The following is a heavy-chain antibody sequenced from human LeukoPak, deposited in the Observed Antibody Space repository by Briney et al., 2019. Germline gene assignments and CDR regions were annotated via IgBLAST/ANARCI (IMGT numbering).Heavy chain of an antibody. J-gene: IGHJ5*02. CDR1: GFTFSSYW. D-gene: IGHD5-24*01. V-gene: IGHV3-74*01. CDR2: INSDGSST. Sequence: GGSLRLSCAASGFTFSSYWMHWVRQAPGKGLVWVACINSDGSSTSYADSVKGRFTISRDNAKNTLYLQMNSLRAEDTAVYYCARDLATGRGNWFDPWGQGTLVTVSS. CDR3: ARDLATGRGNWFDP.